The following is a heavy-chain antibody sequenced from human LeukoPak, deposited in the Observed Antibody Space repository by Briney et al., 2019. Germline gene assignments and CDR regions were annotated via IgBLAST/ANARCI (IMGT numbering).Heavy chain of an antibody. V-gene: IGHV3-73*01. CDR1: GFTFSAST. CDR2: IRRQANSYAT. J-gene: IGHJ4*02. Sequence: GGSLRLSCAASGFTFSASTMHWVRQASGKGLEWVGRIRRQANSYATSYAASVKGRFTISIDDSKNTAYLQMNSLKTEDTAVYYCTAPRGTAAAELHVWGQGTLVTVSS. D-gene: IGHD6-13*01. CDR3: TAPRGTAAAELHV.